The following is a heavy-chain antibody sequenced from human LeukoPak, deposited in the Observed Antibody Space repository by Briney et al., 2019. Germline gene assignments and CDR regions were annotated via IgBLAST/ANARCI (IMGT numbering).Heavy chain of an antibody. J-gene: IGHJ6*02. CDR3: ARESNKYDILTGYYIYHGMDA. Sequence: SVKVSCKASGGTFSNYAISWVRQAPGRGLEWVGRIIPVLDITEYAQKFQGRGTITADKSTGTAYMELSSLRSEDTAVYYCARESNKYDILTGYYIYHGMDAWGQGTTVTVSS. D-gene: IGHD3-9*01. CDR1: GGTFSNYA. V-gene: IGHV1-69*04. CDR2: IIPVLDIT.